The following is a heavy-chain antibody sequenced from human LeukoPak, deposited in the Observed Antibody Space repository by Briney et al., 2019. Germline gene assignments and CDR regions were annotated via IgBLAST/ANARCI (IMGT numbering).Heavy chain of an antibody. Sequence: SETLSLTCTVSGGSISSYYWSWLRQPPGKGLEWIGYIYYSGSTNYNPSLKSRVTISVDTSKNQFSLKLSAVTAADTAVYYCARGEQWLALDYWGQGTLVTVSS. CDR1: GGSISSYY. CDR2: IYYSGST. J-gene: IGHJ4*02. D-gene: IGHD6-19*01. CDR3: ARGEQWLALDY. V-gene: IGHV4-59*01.